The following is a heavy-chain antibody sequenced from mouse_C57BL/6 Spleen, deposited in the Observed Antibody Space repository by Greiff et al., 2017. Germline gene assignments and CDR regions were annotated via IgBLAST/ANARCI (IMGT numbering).Heavy chain of an antibody. CDR1: GFNIKDYY. D-gene: IGHD2-4*01. CDR2: IDPADGET. V-gene: IGHV14-2*01. J-gene: IGHJ3*01. Sequence: EVQLQESGAELVKPGASVKLSCTASGFNIKDYYMHWVKQRTEQGLEWIGRIDPADGETKYAPKFQGKATITADTSSNTAYLQLSSLTSEDTAVYYCAGDYDGGAWFADWGQGTLVTVSA. CDR3: AGDYDGGAWFAD.